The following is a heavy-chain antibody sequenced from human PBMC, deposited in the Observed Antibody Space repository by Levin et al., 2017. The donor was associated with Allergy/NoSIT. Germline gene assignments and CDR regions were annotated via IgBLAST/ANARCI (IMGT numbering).Heavy chain of an antibody. J-gene: IGHJ4*02. Sequence: KISCKASGGTFSSYAISWVRQAPGQGLEWMGRIIPILGIANYAQKFQGRVTITADKSTSTAYMELSSLRSEDTAVYYCARCGYSGYDYPLGYWGQGTLVTVSS. CDR3: ARCGYSGYDYPLGY. D-gene: IGHD5-12*01. CDR2: IIPILGIA. V-gene: IGHV1-69*04. CDR1: GGTFSSYA.